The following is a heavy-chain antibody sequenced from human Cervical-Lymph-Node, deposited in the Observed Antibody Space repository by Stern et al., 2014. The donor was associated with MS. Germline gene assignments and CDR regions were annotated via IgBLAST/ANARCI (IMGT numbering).Heavy chain of an antibody. V-gene: IGHV4-31*03. Sequence: QVQLQESGPGLVKPSQTLSLTCTVSGGSISSGGYYWSWIRQHPGKGLEWIGYTYDSGSTYYNPSLKSRVTISVDTSKNQFSLKLSSVTAADTAVYYCARVVPDTAMGLYAFDIWGQGTMVTVSS. CDR1: GGSISSGGYY. CDR2: TYDSGST. J-gene: IGHJ3*02. D-gene: IGHD5-18*01. CDR3: ARVVPDTAMGLYAFDI.